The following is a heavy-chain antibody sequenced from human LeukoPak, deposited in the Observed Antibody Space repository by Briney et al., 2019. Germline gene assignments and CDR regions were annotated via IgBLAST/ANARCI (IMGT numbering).Heavy chain of an antibody. Sequence: PGGSLRLSCAASGFTFSQYNMNWVRQAPGKGLEWVSSITRGSRYIYYADSVKGRFTISRDNAKNSLYLQMNSLRAEDTAVYYCARDPLTNYDFWSGYSYYYFDYWGQGTLVTVSS. V-gene: IGHV3-21*01. J-gene: IGHJ4*02. CDR1: GFTFSQYN. CDR3: ARDPLTNYDFWSGYSYYYFDY. D-gene: IGHD3-3*01. CDR2: ITRGSRYI.